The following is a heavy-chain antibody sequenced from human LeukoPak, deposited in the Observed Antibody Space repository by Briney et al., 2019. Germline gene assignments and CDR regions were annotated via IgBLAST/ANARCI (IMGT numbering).Heavy chain of an antibody. D-gene: IGHD6-13*01. J-gene: IGHJ6*02. Sequence: SETLSLTCAVYGGSFSGYYWSWIRQPPGKGLEWIGEINHSGSTNYNPSLKSRVTISVDTSKNQFSLKLSSVTAADTAVYYCARAPLGGSSWYLDYYYYGMNVWGQGTTVTVSS. CDR3: ARAPLGGSSWYLDYYYYGMNV. V-gene: IGHV4-34*01. CDR1: GGSFSGYY. CDR2: INHSGST.